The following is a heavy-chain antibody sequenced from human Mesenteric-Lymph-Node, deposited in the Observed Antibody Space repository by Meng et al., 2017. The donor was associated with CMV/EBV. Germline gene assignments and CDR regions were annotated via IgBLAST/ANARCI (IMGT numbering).Heavy chain of an antibody. D-gene: IGHD1-1*01. CDR1: GGSLTDYF. CDR2: ISHGGRT. CDR3: ARGRTDFDS. Sequence: VQLQQSGAGLLKPSETLSLTCAVYGGSLTDYFWSWIRQSPEKGLEWIGDISHGGRTNYNPSLKSRVTISVDTSNNQFSLRVASVTAADTAVYYCARGRTDFDSWGQGTLVTVSS. J-gene: IGHJ4*02. V-gene: IGHV4-34*01.